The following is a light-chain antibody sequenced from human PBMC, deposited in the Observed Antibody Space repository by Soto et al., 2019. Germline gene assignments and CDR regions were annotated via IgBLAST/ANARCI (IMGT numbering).Light chain of an antibody. CDR2: GAS. V-gene: IGKV3-15*01. CDR1: QSVSSN. Sequence: EIVMTQSPATLSVSPGDRATLSCRASQSVSSNLAWYQQKPGQAPRLLIYGASTRTTGAPARFTGSGSGTDFTLTICSLQSEDVAAYYCHQYNNWPVTFGGGTKVEIK. J-gene: IGKJ4*01. CDR3: HQYNNWPVT.